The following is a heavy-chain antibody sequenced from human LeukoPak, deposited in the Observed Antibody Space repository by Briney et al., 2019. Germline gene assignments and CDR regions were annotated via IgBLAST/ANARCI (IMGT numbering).Heavy chain of an antibody. J-gene: IGHJ4*02. Sequence: GESLNISCQAFGYSFTTYWSGWARQMPGKGLECMGIFYPVESDVRYSPSFQGQVTISADQSISTAYLQWSSLKASDTAMYYCARIPSFDFWSGSLFYYFDYWGQGTLVTVSS. V-gene: IGHV5-51*01. CDR1: GYSFTTYW. D-gene: IGHD3-3*01. CDR2: FYPVESDV. CDR3: ARIPSFDFWSGSLFYYFDY.